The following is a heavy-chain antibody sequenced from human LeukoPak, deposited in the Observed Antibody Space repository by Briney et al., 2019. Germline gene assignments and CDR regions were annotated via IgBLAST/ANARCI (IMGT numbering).Heavy chain of an antibody. CDR2: VSSTGGTT. CDR1: GFTFSTYG. D-gene: IGHD2/OR15-2a*01. J-gene: IGHJ4*02. Sequence: GGSLRLSCAASGFTFSTYGMSWVRQAPGKGLEWVSAVSSTGGTTYYADSVKGRFTISRDNSKNTLFLQINSLRAEDTAVYYCAKGPLLWDWGQGTLVTVSS. CDR3: AKGPLLWD. V-gene: IGHV3-23*01.